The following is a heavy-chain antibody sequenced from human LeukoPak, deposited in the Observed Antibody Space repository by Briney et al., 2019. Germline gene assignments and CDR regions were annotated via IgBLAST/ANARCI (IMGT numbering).Heavy chain of an antibody. J-gene: IGHJ5*02. Sequence: SETLSLTCAVYGGSFSGYYWSWIRQPPGKGLEWIGEINHSGSTNYNPSLKSRVTISVDTSKNQFSLKLSSVTAADTAVYYCARVGYCTNGVCYTVWRRWFDPWGQGTLVTVSS. CDR3: ARVGYCTNGVCYTVWRRWFDP. CDR2: INHSGST. D-gene: IGHD2-8*01. V-gene: IGHV4-34*01. CDR1: GGSFSGYY.